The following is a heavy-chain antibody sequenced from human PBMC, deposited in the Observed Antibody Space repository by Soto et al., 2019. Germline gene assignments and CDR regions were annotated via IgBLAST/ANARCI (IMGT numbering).Heavy chain of an antibody. CDR3: ARGYGRHFDY. J-gene: IGHJ4*02. CDR2: INHSGST. CDR1: GGSFSGYY. V-gene: IGHV4-34*01. Sequence: QVQLQQWGAGLLKPSETLSLTCAVYGGSFSGYYWNWIRQPPGKGLEWIGEINHSGSTNYNPSLKSRVTISVDTSKYQSSLKLSSVTAADTAVYYCARGYGRHFDYWGQGTLVTVSS. D-gene: IGHD3-10*01.